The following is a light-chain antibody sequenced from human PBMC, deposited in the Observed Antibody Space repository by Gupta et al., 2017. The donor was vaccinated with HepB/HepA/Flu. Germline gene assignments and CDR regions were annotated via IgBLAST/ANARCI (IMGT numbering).Light chain of an antibody. CDR2: EAS. V-gene: IGKV3-20*01. CDR1: QSVSSNS. J-gene: IGKJ4*01. Sequence: EIVLTQSPGTLSLSAGERATLSCRASQSVSSNSLAWHQQKPGQAPRLLIYEASKRATGIPDRFSGNGSGTDFTLTISRLEPEDFAVYYCQQDSSAPNTFGGGTKVEIK. CDR3: QQDSSAPNT.